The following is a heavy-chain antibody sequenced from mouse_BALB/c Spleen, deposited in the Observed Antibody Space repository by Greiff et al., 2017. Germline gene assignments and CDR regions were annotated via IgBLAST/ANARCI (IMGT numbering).Heavy chain of an antibody. J-gene: IGHJ3*01. CDR2: IDPSDSET. V-gene: IGHV1-74*01. D-gene: IGHD2-4*01. Sequence: QVQLQQSGPQLVRPGASVKISCKASGYSFTSYWMHWVKQRPGQGLEWIGMIDPSDSETRLNQKFKDKATLTVDKSSSTAYMQLSSPTSEDSAVYYCATRGYDYDGFAYWGQGTLVTVSA. CDR1: GYSFTSYW. CDR3: ATRGYDYDGFAY.